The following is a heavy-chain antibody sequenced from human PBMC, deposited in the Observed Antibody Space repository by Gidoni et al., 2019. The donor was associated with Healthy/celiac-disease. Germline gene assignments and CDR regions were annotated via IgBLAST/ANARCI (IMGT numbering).Heavy chain of an antibody. J-gene: IGHJ4*02. Sequence: QVQLVQSGAEVKKPGASVKVSCKASGYTFTGYYMHWVRQAPGQGLEWMGWINPNSGGTNYAQKLQGRVTMTRDTSISTAYMELSRLRSDDTAVYYCARDGYDFWSGYTDYWGQGTLVTVSS. V-gene: IGHV1-2*02. D-gene: IGHD3-3*01. CDR1: GYTFTGYY. CDR3: ARDGYDFWSGYTDY. CDR2: INPNSGGT.